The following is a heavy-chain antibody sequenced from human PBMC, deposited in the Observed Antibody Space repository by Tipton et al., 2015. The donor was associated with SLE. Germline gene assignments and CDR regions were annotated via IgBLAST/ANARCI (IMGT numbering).Heavy chain of an antibody. J-gene: IGHJ4*02. D-gene: IGHD2-15*01. CDR2: INHSGST. CDR3: ARQDHKGFDY. V-gene: IGHV4-34*01. CDR1: GGSFSGYY. Sequence: TLSLTCAVYGGSFSGYYWSWIRQPPGKGLEWIGEINHSGSTNYSPSLKSRVTISVDASKNQFSLKLSSVTAADTAVYYCARQDHKGFDYWGQGTLVTVSS.